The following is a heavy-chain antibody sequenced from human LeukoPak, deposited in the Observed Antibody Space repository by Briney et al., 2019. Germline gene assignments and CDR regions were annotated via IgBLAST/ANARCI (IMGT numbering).Heavy chain of an antibody. CDR1: GFTFSSSG. CDR3: AREKGIAARLDY. D-gene: IGHD6-6*01. CDR2: IWFDGTNK. Sequence: PGGSLRLSCAASGFTFSSSGMHWVRQAPGKGLEWVAVIWFDGTNKYYADSVKGRFTISRDNSKSTPYLQMNSLRAEDTAVYYCAREKGIAARLDYWGQGTLVTVSS. V-gene: IGHV3-33*01. J-gene: IGHJ4*02.